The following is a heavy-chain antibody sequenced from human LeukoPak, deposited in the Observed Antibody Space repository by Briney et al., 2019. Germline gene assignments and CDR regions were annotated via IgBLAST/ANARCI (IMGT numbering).Heavy chain of an antibody. CDR1: GFTFSSYS. J-gene: IGHJ3*02. V-gene: IGHV3-21*01. D-gene: IGHD3-3*01. CDR3: ARDQATNDFPDAFDI. CDR2: ISSSSSYI. Sequence: GGSLRLSCAASGFTFSSYSMNWVRQAPGKGLEWVSSISSSSSYIYYADSVKGRFTISRDNAKNSLYLQMNSLRAEDTAVYYCARDQATNDFPDAFDIWGQGTIVTVSS.